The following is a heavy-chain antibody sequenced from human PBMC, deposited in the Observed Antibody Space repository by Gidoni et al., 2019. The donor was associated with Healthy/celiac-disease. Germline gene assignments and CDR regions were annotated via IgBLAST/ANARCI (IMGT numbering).Heavy chain of an antibody. J-gene: IGHJ4*02. Sequence: QVQLVESGGGLVKPGGSLRLSCAASGFTFRDYYMSWIRQAPGKGLEWVSYISSSSSYTNYADSVKGRFTISRDNAKNSLYLQMNSLRAEDTAVYYCARDGGYCSGGSCYRYFDYWGQGTLVTVSS. CDR2: ISSSSSYT. D-gene: IGHD2-15*01. V-gene: IGHV3-11*06. CDR1: GFTFRDYY. CDR3: ARDGGYCSGGSCYRYFDY.